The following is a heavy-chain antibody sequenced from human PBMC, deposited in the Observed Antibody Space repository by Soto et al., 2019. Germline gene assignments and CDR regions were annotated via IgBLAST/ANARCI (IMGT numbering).Heavy chain of an antibody. CDR2: IIPIFGTA. CDR3: ASTIAVAELYYYYYGMDV. V-gene: IGHV1-69*13. CDR1: GGTFSSYA. Sequence: SVKVSCKASGGTFSSYAISWLRESAGQGLEWMGGIIPIFGTANYAQKFQGRVTITADESTSTAYMELSSLRSEDTAVYYCASTIAVAELYYYYYGMDVWGQGTTVTVSS. J-gene: IGHJ6*02. D-gene: IGHD6-19*01.